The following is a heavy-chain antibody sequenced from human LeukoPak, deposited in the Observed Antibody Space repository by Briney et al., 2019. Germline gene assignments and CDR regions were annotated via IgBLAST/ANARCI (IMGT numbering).Heavy chain of an antibody. J-gene: IGHJ4*02. CDR2: IYRGGST. D-gene: IGHD5-24*01. CDR1: GFTISSYW. CDR3: ARDYAGYNCWDY. V-gene: IGHV3-53*01. Sequence: GGSLRLSCAASGFTISSYWLSWVRQAPGKGLEWVSVIYRGGSTYYADSVKGRFTISRDSSKNTLYLQMNSLRAEDTAVYYCARDYAGYNCWDYWGQGTLVTVSS.